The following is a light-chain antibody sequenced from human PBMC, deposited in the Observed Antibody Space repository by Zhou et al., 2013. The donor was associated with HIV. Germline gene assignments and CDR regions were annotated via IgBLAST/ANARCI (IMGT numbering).Light chain of an antibody. J-gene: IGKJ3*01. CDR3: QQYGGSPVT. V-gene: IGKV3-20*01. CDR2: GAS. Sequence: EIVLTQSPGTLSLSPGERATLSCRASQSVSSYLAWYQQKPGQAPRLLIYGASNRATGIPDRFSGSGSGTDFTLTISRLEPEDFAVYYCQQYGGSPVTFGPWDQSGCQT. CDR1: QSVSSY.